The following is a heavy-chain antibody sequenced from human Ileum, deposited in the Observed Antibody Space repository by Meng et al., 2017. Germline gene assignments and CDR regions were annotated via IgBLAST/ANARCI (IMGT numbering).Heavy chain of an antibody. CDR2: ISGGGINT. J-gene: IGHJ4*02. Sequence: GESLKISCAASGFTFSSYAMSWVRQAAGKGLEWVSNISGGGINTYYVDSVKGRFTISSDNSKNTLYLQMDSLRAEDTAVYYCAKAPGMTSAAKRYLDYWGQGTLVTVSS. CDR1: GFTFSSYA. V-gene: IGHV3-23*01. CDR3: AKAPGMTSAAKRYLDY. D-gene: IGHD6-13*01.